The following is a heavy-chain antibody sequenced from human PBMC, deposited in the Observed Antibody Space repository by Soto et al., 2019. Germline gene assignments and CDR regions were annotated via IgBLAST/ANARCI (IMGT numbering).Heavy chain of an antibody. Sequence: GASVKVSCKASGYTFTSYGISWVRQAPGQGLEGMGWISAYNGNTNYAQKLQGRVTMTTDTSTSTAYMELRSLRSDDTAVYYCARDQGKYYYDSSGYYWLFDYWGQGTLVTVSS. V-gene: IGHV1-18*01. D-gene: IGHD3-22*01. CDR3: ARDQGKYYYDSSGYYWLFDY. J-gene: IGHJ4*02. CDR1: GYTFTSYG. CDR2: ISAYNGNT.